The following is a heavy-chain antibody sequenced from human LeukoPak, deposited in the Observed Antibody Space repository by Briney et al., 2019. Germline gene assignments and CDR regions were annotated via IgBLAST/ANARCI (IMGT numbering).Heavy chain of an antibody. D-gene: IGHD1-26*01. CDR2: ISWDSSTK. CDR1: GFTFDDYA. Sequence: GGSLRLSCAASGFTFDDYAMHWVRPAPGKGLEWVSGISWDSSTKAYADSVKGRFTISRDNAKNSLYLQMNSLRAEDTALYYCAKDTRTGYSGALDYWGQGTLVTVSS. J-gene: IGHJ4*02. CDR3: AKDTRTGYSGALDY. V-gene: IGHV3-9*01.